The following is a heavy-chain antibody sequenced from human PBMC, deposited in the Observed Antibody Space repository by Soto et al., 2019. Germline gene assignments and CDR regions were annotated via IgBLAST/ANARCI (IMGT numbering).Heavy chain of an antibody. D-gene: IGHD2-8*01. J-gene: IGHJ6*02. CDR3: ARDKDIVLMSSGMDV. Sequence: GGSLRLSCAASGFTFSSYAMHWVRQAPGKGLEWVAVISYDGSNKYYADSVKGRFTISRDNSKNTLYLQMNSLRAEDTAVYYCARDKDIVLMSSGMDVWGQGTTVTVSS. V-gene: IGHV3-30-3*01. CDR2: ISYDGSNK. CDR1: GFTFSSYA.